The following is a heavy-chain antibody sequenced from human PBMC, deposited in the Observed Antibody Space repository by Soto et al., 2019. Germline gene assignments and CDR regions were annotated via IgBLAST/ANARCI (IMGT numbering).Heavy chain of an antibody. CDR3: ARNGYCSGNTCYDY. CDR1: GFSFSAYS. CDR2: ISSSSSSI. J-gene: IGHJ4*02. Sequence: EVQLVESGGGLVQVGGSLRLSCAASGFSFSAYSMNWVRQAPGRGLEWVSYISSSSSSINYADSVKGRFTLSRDNAKSSLYLQMNSLRTEDTAVYYCARNGYCSGNTCYDYWGQGTLVAVSP. D-gene: IGHD2-15*01. V-gene: IGHV3-48*01.